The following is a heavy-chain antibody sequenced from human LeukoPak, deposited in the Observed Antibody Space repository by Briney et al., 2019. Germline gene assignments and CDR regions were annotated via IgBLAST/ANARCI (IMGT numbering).Heavy chain of an antibody. V-gene: IGHV5-51*01. J-gene: IGHJ4*02. D-gene: IGHD5-18*01. CDR3: ARRHKRGAYSYGVDY. CDR1: EYSFTNYW. CDR2: IYPGDSDT. Sequence: GESLKISCKGSEYSFTNYWIAWVRQTPGKGLEGMGIIYPGDSDTRYSPSFQGQVTISADKSISTAYLQWNSLKASDTAMYYCARRHKRGAYSYGVDYWGQGTLVTVSS.